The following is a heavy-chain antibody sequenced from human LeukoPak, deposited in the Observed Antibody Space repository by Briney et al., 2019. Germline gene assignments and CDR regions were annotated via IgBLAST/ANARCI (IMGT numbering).Heavy chain of an antibody. Sequence: SETPSLTCTVSGRSISSYYWSWIRQPPGKGLEWIGYIYYSGSTNYNPSLKSRVTISVDTSKNQFSLNLSSVTAADTTVHYCARQYDDSSGYYRRKLTNWFDPWGQGTLVTVSS. J-gene: IGHJ5*02. CDR1: GRSISSYY. CDR2: IYYSGST. D-gene: IGHD3-22*01. V-gene: IGHV4-59*01. CDR3: ARQYDDSSGYYRRKLTNWFDP.